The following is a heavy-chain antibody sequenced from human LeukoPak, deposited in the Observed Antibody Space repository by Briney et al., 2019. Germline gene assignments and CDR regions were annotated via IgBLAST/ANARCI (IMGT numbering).Heavy chain of an antibody. Sequence: SETLSLTCTVSGASIGSYFWSWIRQPAGKGLEWVGYIYYGGGTKYNPSFESRITISVATYKNRISLNLTSVTASDTAIYYCARERGDYDSDNWFDSWGQGTLVTVSS. J-gene: IGHJ5*01. CDR2: IYYGGGT. CDR1: GASIGSYF. V-gene: IGHV4-59*01. D-gene: IGHD4-17*01. CDR3: ARERGDYDSDNWFDS.